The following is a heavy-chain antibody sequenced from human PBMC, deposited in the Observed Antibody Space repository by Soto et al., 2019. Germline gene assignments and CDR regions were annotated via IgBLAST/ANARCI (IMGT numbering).Heavy chain of an antibody. CDR1: GFTVSSNY. J-gene: IGHJ4*02. CDR3: AGIRPPLY. CDR2: IYSGGST. D-gene: IGHD5-18*01. V-gene: IGHV3-66*01. Sequence: EVQLVESGGGLVQPGGSPRLSCAVSGFTVSSNYMSWVRQAPGKGLEWVSLIYSGGSTYYADSVKGRFTISRDNSKNTLYLQMNSLRAEDTAVYYCAGIRPPLYWGQGTLVTVSS.